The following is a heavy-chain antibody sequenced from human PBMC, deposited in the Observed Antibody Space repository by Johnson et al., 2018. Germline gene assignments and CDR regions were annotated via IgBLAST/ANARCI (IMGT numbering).Heavy chain of an antibody. CDR3: ARDNEYGDPATIDAFDI. J-gene: IGHJ3*02. Sequence: QVQLQESGPGLVKPSETLSLTCTVSSGSTSSYFWTWIRQPPGKGLEWIGYIHYSGSTNYNFFLKNRVTISLDTSKNKFSLNLRFVTASDTAVYYCARDNEYGDPATIDAFDIWGQGTMVTVSS. V-gene: IGHV4-59*01. D-gene: IGHD4-17*01. CDR1: SGSTSSYF. CDR2: IHYSGST.